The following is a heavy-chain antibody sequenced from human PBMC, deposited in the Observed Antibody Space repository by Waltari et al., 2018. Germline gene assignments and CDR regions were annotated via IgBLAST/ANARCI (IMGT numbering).Heavy chain of an antibody. V-gene: IGHV4-34*01. CDR1: GGSFSDYY. CDR2: INHSGST. CDR3: ARGRVRASIAVAGAFDY. J-gene: IGHJ4*02. Sequence: VQLQQWGAGLLNPSETLSLTCAVYGGSFSDYYWSWIRQPPGKGLEWIGEINHSGSTNYDPSLKGRVTISVDTAKNQCSLNLTSVTAADTAVYYCARGRVRASIAVAGAFDYWGQGTLVTVSS. D-gene: IGHD6-19*01.